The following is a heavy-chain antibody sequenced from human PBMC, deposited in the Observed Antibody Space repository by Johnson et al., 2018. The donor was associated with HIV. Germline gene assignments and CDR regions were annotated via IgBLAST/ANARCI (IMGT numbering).Heavy chain of an antibody. CDR2: IWYDGSNK. V-gene: IGHV3-33*01. D-gene: IGHD1-1*01. CDR3: ARVMEPRDAFDI. Sequence: QVQLVESGGGVVQPGRSLRLSCAASGFTFSSYGMHWVRQAPGKGLEWVAVIWYDGSNKYYADSVKGRFTISRDNSKNSLYLQMNSLRAEDTAVYYCARVMEPRDAFDIWGQGTMVTVSS. J-gene: IGHJ3*02. CDR1: GFTFSSYG.